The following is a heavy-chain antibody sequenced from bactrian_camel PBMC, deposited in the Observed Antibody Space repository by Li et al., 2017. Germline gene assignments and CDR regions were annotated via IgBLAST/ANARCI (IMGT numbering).Heavy chain of an antibody. V-gene: IGHV3S44*01. Sequence: QLVESGGGSVQAGGSLKLACVGTGFTYPFSAHYLGWFRQAPGQEREGVASVVGDGTTAYGDSVKGRFTISKDNAKKILYLQMNNLLPEDTATYYCAAGRTSSLIPARYTIWGQGTQVTVS. J-gene: IGHJ4*01. CDR1: GFTYPFSAHY. CDR2: SVVGDGTT. CDR3: AAGRTSSLIPARYTI. D-gene: IGHD5*01.